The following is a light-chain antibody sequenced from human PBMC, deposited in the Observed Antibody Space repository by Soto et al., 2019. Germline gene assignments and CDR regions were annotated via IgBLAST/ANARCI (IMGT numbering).Light chain of an antibody. Sequence: QSVLTQPASVSGSPGQSITISCTGTGSDVGGYNYVSWYQQHPGKAPKLMIIDVSNRPSGVSNRFSGSKSGNTASLTISGLQAEDEADYYCSSYTTSGTYVFGTGTKVT. J-gene: IGLJ1*01. CDR1: GSDVGGYNY. CDR3: SSYTTSGTYV. CDR2: DVS. V-gene: IGLV2-14*01.